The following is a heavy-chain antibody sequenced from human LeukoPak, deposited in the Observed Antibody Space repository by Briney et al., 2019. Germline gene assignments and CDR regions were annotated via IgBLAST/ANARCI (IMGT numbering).Heavy chain of an antibody. J-gene: IGHJ6*03. Sequence: PGGSLRLSCAASGFTFSSYWMSWVRQAPGKGLEWVANIKQDGSEKYYVDSVKGRFTISRDNAKNSLYLQMNSLRAEDTAVYYCAREWCVYGDPRGDCYFGYMDVWGKGTTVTVSS. V-gene: IGHV3-7*01. CDR2: IKQDGSEK. CDR1: GFTFSSYW. D-gene: IGHD2-21*01. CDR3: AREWCVYGDPRGDCYFGYMDV.